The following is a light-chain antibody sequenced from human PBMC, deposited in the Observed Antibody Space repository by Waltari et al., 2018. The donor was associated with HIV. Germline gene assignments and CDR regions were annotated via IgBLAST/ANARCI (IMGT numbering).Light chain of an antibody. CDR3: AAWDDSLNGPV. CDR2: RNN. Sequence: QSVLTQSPSASGTPGQRVTISCSGSGSNIGSNNVHWYQQVPGTAPKLLIYRNNRRPLGVPYRFSGSKSVASASLAISGLQSEDEADYYCAAWDDSLNGPVFGGGTRLTVL. V-gene: IGLV1-44*01. J-gene: IGLJ2*01. CDR1: GSNIGSNN.